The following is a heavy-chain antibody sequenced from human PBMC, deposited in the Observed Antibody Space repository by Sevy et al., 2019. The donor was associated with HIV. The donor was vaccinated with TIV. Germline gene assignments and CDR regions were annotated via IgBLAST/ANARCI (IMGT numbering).Heavy chain of an antibody. CDR3: ARQGSSWTFDS. J-gene: IGHJ5*01. Sequence: GGSLRLSCAASGFAFSSYAMHWVRQAPGKGLEWVSVISFDETTKHFGDSVKGRFTISRDNSKNTLYLQMNSLREEDTAVYYCARQGSSWTFDSWGQGTLVTVSS. CDR2: ISFDETTK. V-gene: IGHV3-30*03. D-gene: IGHD6-13*01. CDR1: GFAFSSYA.